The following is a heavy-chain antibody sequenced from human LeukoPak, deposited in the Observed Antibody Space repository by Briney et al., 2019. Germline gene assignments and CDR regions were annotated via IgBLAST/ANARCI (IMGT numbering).Heavy chain of an antibody. Sequence: ASVKVSCKASGYTFTSYSVTWVRQAPGQGLEWMGWISANTGNTNYVQDFQGRVTMTVDTSTRTVYLELMRLRFDDTAVYYCARVVGIGTEGYFDSRGQGTLITVSS. CDR3: ARVVGIGTEGYFDS. D-gene: IGHD1-1*01. CDR2: ISANTGNT. J-gene: IGHJ4*02. CDR1: GYTFTSYS. V-gene: IGHV1-18*04.